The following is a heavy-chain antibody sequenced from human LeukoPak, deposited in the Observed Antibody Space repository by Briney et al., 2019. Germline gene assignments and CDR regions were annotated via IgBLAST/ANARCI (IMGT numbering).Heavy chain of an antibody. V-gene: IGHV1-18*01. CDR2: ISGYNGNT. D-gene: IGHD3-10*01. J-gene: IGHJ5*02. Sequence: GASVKGSCPSTGYTFTTYGIGWVRHAPGQGHEWMGWISGYNGNTNYEQKFQGRVTMTTDTSTSTAYMEPRSLRSDDTAVYYCARNSHESVLHWSDPWGQGTLVNVSS. CDR1: GYTFTTYG. CDR3: ARNSHESVLHWSDP.